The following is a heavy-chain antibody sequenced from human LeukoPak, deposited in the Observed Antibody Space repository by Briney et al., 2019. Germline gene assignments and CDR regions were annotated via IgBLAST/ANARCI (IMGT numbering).Heavy chain of an antibody. V-gene: IGHV1-8*03. CDR2: MNPNSGST. CDR1: GHTFTSYD. Sequence: ASVKVSCKASGHTFTSYDINWVRQATGQGPEWMGWMNPNSGSTGYAQKFQGRVTITRNTSISTAYMELSGLRSEDTAVYYCARGRSTGYPYYFEYWGQGTLVTVSS. D-gene: IGHD5-12*01. J-gene: IGHJ4*02. CDR3: ARGRSTGYPYYFEY.